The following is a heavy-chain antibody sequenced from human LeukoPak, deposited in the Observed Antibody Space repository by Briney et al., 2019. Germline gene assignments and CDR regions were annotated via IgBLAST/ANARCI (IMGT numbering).Heavy chain of an antibody. J-gene: IGHJ6*03. CDR1: GYTFTGYY. CDR2: INPNSGGT. D-gene: IGHD4-17*01. CDR3: ARVFSPTVTTLYYYYYMDV. Sequence: ASVKVSCKASGYTFTGYYMHWVRQAPGQGLEWMGWINPNSGGTNYAQKFQGRVTITRDTSISTAYMELRSLRSDDTAVYYCARVFSPTVTTLYYYYYMDVWGKGTTVTVSS. V-gene: IGHV1-2*02.